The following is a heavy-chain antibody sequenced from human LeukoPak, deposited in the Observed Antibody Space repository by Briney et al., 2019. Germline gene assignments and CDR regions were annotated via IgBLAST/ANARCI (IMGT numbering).Heavy chain of an antibody. Sequence: GGSLRLSCAASGFTLSDYYMSWIRQTPGKGLEWISYMSSTGNTIYYEASVKGRFTVSRDSAKNSLFLQMDSLRAEDTGAYFCARSSDYFTYFGLWGRGSLVTVSS. J-gene: IGHJ2*01. V-gene: IGHV3-11*04. D-gene: IGHD2/OR15-2a*01. CDR2: MSSTGNTI. CDR3: ARSSDYFTYFGL. CDR1: GFTLSDYY.